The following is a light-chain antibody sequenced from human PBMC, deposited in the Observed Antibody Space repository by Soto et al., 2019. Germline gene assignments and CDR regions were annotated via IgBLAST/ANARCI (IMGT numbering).Light chain of an antibody. V-gene: IGKV1-39*01. J-gene: IGKJ4*01. CDR2: AAS. Sequence: DSQMTQSPSSLSASVGDRVTITCRASQSISSYLNWYQQKPGKAPKLLIYAASSLQSGVPSRFSGSGSGTDFTLTISSLQPEDFATYYCQQLNSYSALTFGGGTKVDIK. CDR1: QSISSY. CDR3: QQLNSYSALT.